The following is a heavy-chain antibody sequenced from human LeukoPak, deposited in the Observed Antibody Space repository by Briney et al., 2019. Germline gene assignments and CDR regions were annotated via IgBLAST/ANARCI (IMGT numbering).Heavy chain of an antibody. CDR3: ARGLFLSGYLDAFDI. CDR2: IYSDGRT. J-gene: IGHJ3*02. V-gene: IGHV3-53*01. Sequence: GGSLRLSCAASGFTVSNKYMTWVRQAPGKGLEWVSLIYSDGRTYYADSVKGRCTISRDNSKNTLYLQMNSLRVEDTAIYYCARGLFLSGYLDAFDIWGQGTVVTVSS. CDR1: GFTVSNKY. D-gene: IGHD3-22*01.